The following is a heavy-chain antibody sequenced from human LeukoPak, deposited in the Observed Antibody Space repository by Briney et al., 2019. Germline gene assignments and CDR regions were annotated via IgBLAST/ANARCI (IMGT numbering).Heavy chain of an antibody. CDR3: AREGPPVVKCYFDY. Sequence: PGGSLRLSCAASGFIVSSNYMSWVRQAPGKGLEWVSVIYSGGSTYYADSVKGRFTISGDNSKNTLYLQMNSLRAEDTAVYYCAREGPPVVKCYFDYWGQGTLVTVSS. V-gene: IGHV3-66*01. J-gene: IGHJ4*02. D-gene: IGHD3-22*01. CDR1: GFIVSSNY. CDR2: IYSGGST.